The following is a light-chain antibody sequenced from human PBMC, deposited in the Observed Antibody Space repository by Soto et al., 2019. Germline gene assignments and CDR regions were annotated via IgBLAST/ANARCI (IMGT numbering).Light chain of an antibody. CDR2: EVS. CDR1: SSDVGNYNY. Sequence: QSVLTQPASVSGSRGQSITISCTGTSSDVGNYNYVSWYQHHPGKAPKLMIYEVSYRPSGVSVRFSGSKSGNTASLTISGLQAEDEANYYCSSYTTSRTWVFGGGTKVTVL. V-gene: IGLV2-14*01. CDR3: SSYTTSRTWV. J-gene: IGLJ3*02.